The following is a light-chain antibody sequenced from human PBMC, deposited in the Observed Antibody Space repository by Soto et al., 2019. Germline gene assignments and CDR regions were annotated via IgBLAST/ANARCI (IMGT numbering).Light chain of an antibody. J-gene: IGKJ5*01. CDR1: PSVSSSR. Sequence: DIVVTQSPSALSCSPLERFTLSCGASPSVSSSRLAWYQQKPGQAPRLLMYDASRRAFGIPDRFSGSGSGTDFTLTISRLEPEDFAVYYCQQYGNSPITFGQGTRLEIK. V-gene: IGKV3D-20*01. CDR3: QQYGNSPIT. CDR2: DAS.